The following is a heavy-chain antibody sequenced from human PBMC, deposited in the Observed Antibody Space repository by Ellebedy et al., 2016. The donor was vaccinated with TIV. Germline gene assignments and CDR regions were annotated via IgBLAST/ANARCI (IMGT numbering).Heavy chain of an antibody. CDR3: ARGVGTPDKNYFDY. CDR1: GYTLTTYA. CDR2: INTNTGDP. V-gene: IGHV7-4-1*02. J-gene: IGHJ4*02. Sequence: AASVKVSCKASGYTLTTYAINWVRQAPGQGREWMGWINTNTGDPTYAQGFTGRFVFSLDTSVSTAYLQMSSLKADDTAVYYCARGVGTPDKNYFDYWGQGTLVTVSS. D-gene: IGHD4-23*01.